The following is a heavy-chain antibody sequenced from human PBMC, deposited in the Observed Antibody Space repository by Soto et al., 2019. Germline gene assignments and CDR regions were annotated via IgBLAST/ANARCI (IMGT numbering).Heavy chain of an antibody. V-gene: IGHV4-61*01. CDR1: GGSVSNKTYY. J-gene: IGHJ4*02. D-gene: IGHD4-17*01. Sequence: SETLSLTCSVSGGSVSNKTYYWSWIRQPPGKRLEWIGYVSYSGTTNYNPSLKSRVTISVDLSKNQFSLRLSSVTAADTALYCCARTTAVPNTLRSRYCSGYWGQGTLVTVSS. CDR2: VSYSGTT. CDR3: ARTTAVPNTLRSRYCSGY.